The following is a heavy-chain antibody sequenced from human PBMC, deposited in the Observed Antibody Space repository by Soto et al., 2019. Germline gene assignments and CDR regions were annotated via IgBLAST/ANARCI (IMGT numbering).Heavy chain of an antibody. D-gene: IGHD3-22*01. CDR3: ARERSRYDRSGYYRPDY. CDR2: IIPILGTP. V-gene: IGHV1-69*10. Sequence: GASAKVTCKASRGTFSSYAISWGRQAPEQGLEWMGGIIPILGTPSYAQKFQGRVTITADKSTSTAYMELSSLSSEDTAVYYCARERSRYDRSGYYRPDYWGQGTLVTVSS. J-gene: IGHJ4*02. CDR1: RGTFSSYA.